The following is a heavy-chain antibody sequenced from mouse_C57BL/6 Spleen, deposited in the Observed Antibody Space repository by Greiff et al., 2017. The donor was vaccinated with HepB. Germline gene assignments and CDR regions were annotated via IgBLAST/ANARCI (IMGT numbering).Heavy chain of an antibody. D-gene: IGHD2-3*01. CDR3: ARDGYYPFAD. J-gene: IGHJ3*01. Sequence: QVQLQQSGAELVRPGTSVKVSCKASGYAFTNYLIEWVKQRPGQGLEWIGVINTGSGGTNYNEKFKGKATLTADKSSSTAYMQLSSLTSEDSAVDFCARDGYYPFADWGQGTLVTVSA. V-gene: IGHV1-54*01. CDR1: GYAFTNYL. CDR2: INTGSGGT.